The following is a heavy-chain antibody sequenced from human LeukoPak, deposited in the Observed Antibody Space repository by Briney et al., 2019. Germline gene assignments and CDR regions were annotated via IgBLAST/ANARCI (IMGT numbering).Heavy chain of an antibody. CDR3: ASRNWYIDY. D-gene: IGHD1-14*01. Sequence: GGSLRLSCAASGFSFSTYTMTWVRQAPGKGLEWVSGIVASGGDTFYADSVKGRFTISRDNSKNTLYLQMNSLRAEDTAVYYCASRNWYIDYWGQGTLVTVSS. J-gene: IGHJ4*02. CDR1: GFSFSTYT. CDR2: IVASGGDT. V-gene: IGHV3-23*01.